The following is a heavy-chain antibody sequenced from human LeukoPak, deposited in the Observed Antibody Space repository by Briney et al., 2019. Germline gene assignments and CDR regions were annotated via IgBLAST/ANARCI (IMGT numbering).Heavy chain of an antibody. CDR2: IDSDGRST. CDR1: GFTFNTYY. J-gene: IGHJ5*02. V-gene: IGHV3-74*01. Sequence: GGSLRLSCAASGFTFNTYYMHWVRHAPGKGLVWVSRIDSDGRSTSYADSVKGRFSVSRDNSMNTLYLQMNSLRAEDTAVYYCAKCITVAGTSENNWFDPWGQGTLVTVSS. CDR3: AKCITVAGTSENNWFDP. D-gene: IGHD6-19*01.